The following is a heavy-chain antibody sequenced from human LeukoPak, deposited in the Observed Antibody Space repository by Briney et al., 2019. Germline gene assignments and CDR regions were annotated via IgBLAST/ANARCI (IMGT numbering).Heavy chain of an antibody. CDR1: GFTFSDHY. CDR3: TASITVAGVFDY. CDR2: SRNKANGYST. V-gene: IGHV3-72*01. Sequence: GGSLRLSCAAAGFTFSDHYMEWVRQAPAKGLEWVCRSRNKANGYSTEYAASVKGRFTVSRDDSRKSLYLQMNSLRAEDTAMYYCTASITVAGVFDYWGQGILVTVSS. J-gene: IGHJ4*02. D-gene: IGHD6-19*01.